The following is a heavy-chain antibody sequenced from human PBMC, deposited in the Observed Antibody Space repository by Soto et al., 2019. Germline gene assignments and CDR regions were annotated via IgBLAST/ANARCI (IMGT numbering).Heavy chain of an antibody. J-gene: IGHJ4*02. Sequence: QVQLVQSGAEVKKPGASVRVSCKASGYTFTNYGISWVRQAPGQGLEWIGWISAYNGDTIYAQKLQGSVTMTTDTSTRTAYMELRSLRSDDTAMYCCARVTSSLPEDYWGQGTLVTVSA. CDR1: GYTFTNYG. V-gene: IGHV1-18*01. CDR3: ARVTSSLPEDY. CDR2: ISAYNGDT.